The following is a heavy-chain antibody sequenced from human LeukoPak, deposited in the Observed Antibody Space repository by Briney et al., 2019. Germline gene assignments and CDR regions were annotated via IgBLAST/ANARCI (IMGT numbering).Heavy chain of an antibody. CDR3: ARVLGSSWLYYYYYMDA. Sequence: ASVKVSCKASGYTFTSYDINWVRQATGQGLEWMGWMNPNSGNTGYAQKFQGRVTMTRNTSISTAYMELSSLRSEDTAVYYCARVLGSSWLYYYYYMDAWGKGTTVTVSS. CDR2: MNPNSGNT. J-gene: IGHJ6*03. D-gene: IGHD6-13*01. V-gene: IGHV1-8*01. CDR1: GYTFTSYD.